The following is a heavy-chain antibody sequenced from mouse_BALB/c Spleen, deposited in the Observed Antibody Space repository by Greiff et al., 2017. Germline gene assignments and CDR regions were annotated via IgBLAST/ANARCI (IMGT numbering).Heavy chain of an antibody. CDR3: ARDPPDSSHYYAMDY. CDR1: GFSLTSYG. Sequence: VQGVESGPGLVAPSQSLSITCTVSGFSLTSYGVHWVRQPPGKGLEWLGVIWAGGSTNYNSALMSRLSISKDKSKSQVFLKMNSLQTDDTAMYYCARDPPDSSHYYAMDYWGQGTTVTVSS. J-gene: IGHJ4*01. D-gene: IGHD1-1*01. CDR2: IWAGGST. V-gene: IGHV2-9*02.